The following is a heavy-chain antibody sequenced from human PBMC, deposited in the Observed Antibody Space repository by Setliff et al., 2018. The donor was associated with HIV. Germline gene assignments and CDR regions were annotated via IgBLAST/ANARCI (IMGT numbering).Heavy chain of an antibody. CDR3: AREVGHRSGYYRGSFDY. CDR2: AFYSDNT. J-gene: IGHJ4*02. Sequence: SETLSLTCIVSGGSISSGTYYWGWIRQPPGKGLEYIGSAFYSDNTYYKPSLKNRVTISVDTSKNQFSLNLTSVTAADTAVYYCAREVGHRSGYYRGSFDYWGQGTLVTVSS. D-gene: IGHD6-19*01. V-gene: IGHV4-39*07. CDR1: GGSISSGTYY.